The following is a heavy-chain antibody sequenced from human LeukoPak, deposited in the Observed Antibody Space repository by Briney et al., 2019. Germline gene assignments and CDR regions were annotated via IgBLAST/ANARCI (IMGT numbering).Heavy chain of an antibody. CDR1: GYTFTSYD. V-gene: IGHV1-8*03. J-gene: IGHJ4*02. CDR2: MNPNSGNT. CDR3: ARSDCCSGGSCYNY. D-gene: IGHD2-15*01. Sequence: ASVKVSCKASGYTFTSYDINWVRQATGQGLEWMGWMNPNSGNTGYAQKFQGRVTITRSTSISTAYMELSSLRSEDTAVYYCARSDCCSGGSCYNYWGQGTLVTVSS.